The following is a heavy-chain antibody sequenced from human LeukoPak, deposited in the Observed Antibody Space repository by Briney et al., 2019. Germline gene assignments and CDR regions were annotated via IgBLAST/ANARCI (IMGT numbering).Heavy chain of an antibody. CDR2: ISYDGSNK. CDR1: GFTFSSYG. Sequence: GGSLRLSCAASGFTFSSYGMHWVRQAPGKGLEWVAVISYDGSNKYYADSVKGRFTISRDNSKNTLYLQMNSLRAEDTAAYYCAKVVGATTPFDYWGQGTLVTVSS. V-gene: IGHV3-30*18. J-gene: IGHJ4*02. CDR3: AKVVGATTPFDY. D-gene: IGHD1-26*01.